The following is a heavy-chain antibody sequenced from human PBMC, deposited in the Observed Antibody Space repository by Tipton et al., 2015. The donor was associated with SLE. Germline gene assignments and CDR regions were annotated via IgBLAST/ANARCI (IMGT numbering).Heavy chain of an antibody. CDR1: GASIRSYY. V-gene: IGHV4-59*01. J-gene: IGHJ5*02. D-gene: IGHD1-1*01. CDR2: IYNSGST. CDR3: ARDSLSGDNWFGP. Sequence: LRLSCTVSGASIRSYYWSWIRQPPGKGLEWIGNIYNSGSTNYNPSLKSRVTMSLDTSKNQFSLKLSSVTAADTAVYYCARDSLSGDNWFGPWGQGTLVTVSS.